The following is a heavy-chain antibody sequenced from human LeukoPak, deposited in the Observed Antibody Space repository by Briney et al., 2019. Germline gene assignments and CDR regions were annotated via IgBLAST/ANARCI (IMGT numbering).Heavy chain of an antibody. CDR3: ARDRGPFGY. Sequence: SETLSLTCTVSGGSISSYYWSWIRQPPGKGLEWIGYIYYSGNTNYNPSLQSRVTISVDTSKNQFSLKLGSVTATDTAVYYCARDRGPFGYWGQGTLVTVSS. CDR2: IYYSGNT. CDR1: GGSISSYY. V-gene: IGHV4-59*01. J-gene: IGHJ4*02. D-gene: IGHD3-10*01.